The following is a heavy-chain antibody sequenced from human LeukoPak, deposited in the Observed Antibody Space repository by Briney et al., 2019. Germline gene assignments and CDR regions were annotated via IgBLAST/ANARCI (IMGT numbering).Heavy chain of an antibody. V-gene: IGHV1-69*05. CDR3: ARLDEYSSSSRYYGMDV. CDR2: IIPIFGTA. J-gene: IGHJ6*02. Sequence: ASVKVSCKASGGTFSSYGISWVRQAPGQGLEWMGGIIPIFGTANYAQKFQGRVTITTDESTSTAYMELSSLRSEDTTVYYCARLDEYSSSSRYYGMDVWGQGTTVTVSS. CDR1: GGTFSSYG. D-gene: IGHD6-6*01.